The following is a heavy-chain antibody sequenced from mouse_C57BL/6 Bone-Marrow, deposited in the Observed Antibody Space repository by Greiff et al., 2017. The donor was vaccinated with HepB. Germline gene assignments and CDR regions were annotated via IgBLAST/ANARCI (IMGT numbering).Heavy chain of an antibody. Sequence: QVQLQQSGAELARPGASVKLSCKASGYTFTSYGISWVKQRTGQGLEWIGEIYPRSGNTYYNEKFKGKATLTADKSSSTAYMELRSLTSEDSAVYFCARSPFPYYGSSLFDYWGQGTTLTVSS. CDR3: ARSPFPYYGSSLFDY. V-gene: IGHV1-81*01. J-gene: IGHJ2*01. CDR1: GYTFTSYG. D-gene: IGHD1-1*01. CDR2: IYPRSGNT.